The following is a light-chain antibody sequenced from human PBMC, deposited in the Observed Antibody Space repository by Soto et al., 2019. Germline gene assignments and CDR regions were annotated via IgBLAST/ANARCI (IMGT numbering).Light chain of an antibody. Sequence: EIILTQSPASLSVSPGERATLSCRASQSVNNNLAWYQQKRGQAPRLLIYGASTRATGIPGRFRGSGSGTEFTLTITSLQSEDFGVYFCQQYDNWPLTFGGGTKVEIK. CDR3: QQYDNWPLT. CDR1: QSVNNN. V-gene: IGKV3-15*01. J-gene: IGKJ4*01. CDR2: GAS.